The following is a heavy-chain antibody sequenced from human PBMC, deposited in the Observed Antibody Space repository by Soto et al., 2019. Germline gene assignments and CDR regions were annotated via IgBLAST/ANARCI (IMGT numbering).Heavy chain of an antibody. CDR1: GFTFSSYA. D-gene: IGHD2-15*01. CDR3: AKGGTRYCSGGSCYFEY. V-gene: IGHV3-23*01. Sequence: EVQLLESGGGLVQPGGSLRLSCAASGFTFSSYAMSWVRQAPGKGLEWVSAISGSGGSTYYADSVKGRFTISRDNSKNTLYLQMNSLRAEDTAVYYCAKGGTRYCSGGSCYFEYWGQGTLVTVSS. J-gene: IGHJ4*02. CDR2: ISGSGGST.